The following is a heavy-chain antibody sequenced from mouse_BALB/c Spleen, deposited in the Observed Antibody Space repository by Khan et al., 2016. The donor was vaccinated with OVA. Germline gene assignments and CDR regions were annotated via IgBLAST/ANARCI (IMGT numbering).Heavy chain of an antibody. Sequence: DVKLQESGPGLVKPSQSLSLTCTVTGYSITSDYAWNWIRQFPGNKLEWMGYISYSGNTNYNPSLKSRISITRDTSKNQFFLQLNSVTTEDTATXYCARVYGGDFDYWGQGTTLTVSS. CDR3: ARVYGGDFDY. CDR2: ISYSGNT. CDR1: GYSITSDYA. D-gene: IGHD2-10*02. V-gene: IGHV3-2*02. J-gene: IGHJ2*01.